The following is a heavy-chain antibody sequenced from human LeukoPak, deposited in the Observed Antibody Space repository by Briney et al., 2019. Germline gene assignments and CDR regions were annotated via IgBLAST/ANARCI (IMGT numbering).Heavy chain of an antibody. Sequence: SETLSLTCAVSRGSISSDNWWSWVRQPPGKGLEWIGEIYHSGATNYDSSLKSRLTISVDKSKNQFFLKLSSVTAADTAVYYCARDSSRVARGYFDYWGQGTLVTVSS. V-gene: IGHV4-4*02. CDR2: IYHSGAT. CDR1: RGSISSDNW. D-gene: IGHD6-6*01. CDR3: ARDSSRVARGYFDY. J-gene: IGHJ4*02.